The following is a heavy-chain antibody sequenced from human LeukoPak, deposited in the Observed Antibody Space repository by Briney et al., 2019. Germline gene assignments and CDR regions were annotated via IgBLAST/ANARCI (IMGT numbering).Heavy chain of an antibody. J-gene: IGHJ5*02. Sequence: SETLSLTCTVSGGSISSYYWSWIRQPAGKGLEWIGRIYTSGSTNYNPSLKSRVTMSVDTSKNQFSLKLSSVTAADTAVYYCARDGEPLRGVIKGWFDPWGQGTLVTVSS. D-gene: IGHD3-10*01. CDR2: IYTSGST. CDR1: GGSISSYY. V-gene: IGHV4-4*07. CDR3: ARDGEPLRGVIKGWFDP.